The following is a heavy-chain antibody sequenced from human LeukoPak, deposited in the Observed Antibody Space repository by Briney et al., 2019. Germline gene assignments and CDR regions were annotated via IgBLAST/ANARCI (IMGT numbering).Heavy chain of an antibody. V-gene: IGHV1-8*01. CDR1: GYTFTSYD. D-gene: IGHD2-2*01. CDR3: ARGRRIVVVPAEVGLFDY. J-gene: IGHJ4*02. Sequence: ASVKVSCKASGYTFTSYDINWVRQATGQGLEWMGWMNPNSGSTGYAQKFQGRVTMTRNTSISTAYMELSSLRSEDTAVYYCARGRRIVVVPAEVGLFDYWGQGTLVTGSS. CDR2: MNPNSGST.